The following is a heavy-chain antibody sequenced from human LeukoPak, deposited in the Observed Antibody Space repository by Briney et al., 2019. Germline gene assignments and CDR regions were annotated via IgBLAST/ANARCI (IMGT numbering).Heavy chain of an antibody. Sequence: GGSLRLSCAASGFTFSSYGMHWVRQAPGKGLEWVAVISYDGSNKYYADTVKGRFTISRDNSKNTLYLQMNSLRAEDTAVYYCARDRRAGTMVRGALDYWGRGTLVTVSS. CDR3: ARDRRAGTMVRGALDY. CDR1: GFTFSSYG. J-gene: IGHJ4*02. D-gene: IGHD3-10*01. CDR2: ISYDGSNK. V-gene: IGHV3-30*03.